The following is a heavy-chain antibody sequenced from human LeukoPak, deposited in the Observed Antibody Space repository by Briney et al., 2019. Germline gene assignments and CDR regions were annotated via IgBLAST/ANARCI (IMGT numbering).Heavy chain of an antibody. CDR1: EFTVSSKY. V-gene: IGHV3-53*01. CDR3: AKKQQAGTGWNYMDV. D-gene: IGHD1-1*01. Sequence: GGSLRLSCAASEFTVSSKYMSWVRQAPGKGLEWVSVIYSGGTTFYADSVKGRFTISRDNSRNTVYLHMNSLRAEDTAVYHCAKKQQAGTGWNYMDVWGTGTTVTVSS. CDR2: IYSGGTT. J-gene: IGHJ6*03.